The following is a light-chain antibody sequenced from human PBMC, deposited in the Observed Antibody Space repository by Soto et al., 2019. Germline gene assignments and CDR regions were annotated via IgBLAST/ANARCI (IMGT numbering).Light chain of an antibody. Sequence: QSALTQPASVSGSPGQSITISCTGTSSDIGGYKYVSWYQQHPDKAPKVMIYEVSNRPPGVSNRFSGSKSGNTASLTISGLRTEDEADYYCCSYASSNSLVFGGGTKLTVL. J-gene: IGLJ2*01. CDR3: CSYASSNSLV. V-gene: IGLV2-14*01. CDR1: SSDIGGYKY. CDR2: EVS.